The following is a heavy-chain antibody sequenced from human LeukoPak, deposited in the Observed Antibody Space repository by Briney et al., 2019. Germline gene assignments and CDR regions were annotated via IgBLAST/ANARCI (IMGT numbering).Heavy chain of an antibody. D-gene: IGHD6-13*01. V-gene: IGHV4-59*01. Sequence: PSETLSLTCTVSGGSISSYYWTWIRQPPGKGLEWIGYIYYSGSTNYNPSLKSRVTISVDTSKNQFSLKLSSVTAADTAVYYCARGREGSSSWYLGPYYYYGMDVWGQGTTVTVSS. CDR1: GGSISSYY. CDR2: IYYSGST. J-gene: IGHJ6*02. CDR3: ARGREGSSSWYLGPYYYYGMDV.